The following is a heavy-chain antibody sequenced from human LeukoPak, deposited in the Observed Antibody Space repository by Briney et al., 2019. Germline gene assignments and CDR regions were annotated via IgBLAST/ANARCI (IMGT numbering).Heavy chain of an antibody. CDR2: IYHSGST. CDR3: ARGLDSKFNY. V-gene: IGHV4-38-2*02. Sequence: PSETLSLTCTVSGYSISSGYYWGWIRQPPGKGLERIGRIYHSGSTYYNPSLKSRVTISVDTSKNQFSLKLSSVTAADTPVYYCARGLDSKFNYWGQGTLVTVSS. CDR1: GYSISSGYY. D-gene: IGHD3-22*01. J-gene: IGHJ4*02.